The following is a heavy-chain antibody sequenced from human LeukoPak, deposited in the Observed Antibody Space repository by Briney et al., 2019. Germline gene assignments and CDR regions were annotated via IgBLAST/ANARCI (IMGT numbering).Heavy chain of an antibody. CDR3: ARLRYYDSSGYQGVYYYGMDV. D-gene: IGHD3-22*01. V-gene: IGHV4-34*01. CDR1: GGSFSGYY. Sequence: SETLSLTCAVYGGSFSGYYWSWIRQPPGKGLEWIGEINHSGSTNYNPSLKSRVTISVDTSKNQFSLKLSSVTAADTAVYYCARLRYYDSSGYQGVYYYGMDVWGQGTTVTVSS. J-gene: IGHJ6*02. CDR2: INHSGST.